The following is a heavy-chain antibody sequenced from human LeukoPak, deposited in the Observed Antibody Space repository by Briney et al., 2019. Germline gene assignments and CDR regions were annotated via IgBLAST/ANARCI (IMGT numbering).Heavy chain of an antibody. D-gene: IGHD2-2*02. Sequence: GASVKVSCKASGYTFTSYSISWVRQAPGQGREWMGWISAYNGNTNYAQKLQGRVTMTTDTTTSAAYMELRSLRSDDTAVYSCATGTCVVPAAIRDYDWFDPWGQGTLVTVSS. V-gene: IGHV1-18*01. CDR1: GYTFTSYS. J-gene: IGHJ5*02. CDR3: ATGTCVVPAAIRDYDWFDP. CDR2: ISAYNGNT.